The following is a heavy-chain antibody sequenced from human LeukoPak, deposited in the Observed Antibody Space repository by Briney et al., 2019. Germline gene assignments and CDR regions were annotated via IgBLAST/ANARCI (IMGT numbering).Heavy chain of an antibody. CDR1: GFDVKSHD. CDR3: ARFGHIYDSSGYFY. V-gene: IGHV3-13*01. CDR2: IESPRDI. J-gene: IGHJ4*02. D-gene: IGHD3-22*01. Sequence: GGSLRLSCAASGFDVKSHDIHWVRQPIGKGLEWVSSIESPRDIYYAGSVKGRFTISRDNAKNSLHLQMNGLRAEDTAVYYCARFGHIYDSSGYFYWGQGSLVTVSS.